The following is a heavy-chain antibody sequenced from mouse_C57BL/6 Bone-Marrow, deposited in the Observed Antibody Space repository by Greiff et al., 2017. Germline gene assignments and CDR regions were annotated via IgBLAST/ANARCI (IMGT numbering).Heavy chain of an antibody. CDR2: IDPSDSYT. J-gene: IGHJ2*01. D-gene: IGHD3-1*01. CDR1: GYTFTSYW. V-gene: IGHV1-50*01. Sequence: QVQLQQPGAELVKPGASVKLSCKASGYTFTSYWMQWVKQRPGQGLEWIGEIDPSDSYTNYNQKFKGKATLTVDTSSSTAYMQLSRMTSEDSAFYYCATACGDNFDYWGQGTTLTVSS. CDR3: ATACGDNFDY.